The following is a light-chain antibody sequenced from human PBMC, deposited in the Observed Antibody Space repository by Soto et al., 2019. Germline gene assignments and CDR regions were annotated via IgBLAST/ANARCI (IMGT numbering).Light chain of an antibody. CDR2: DAS. V-gene: IGKV1-5*01. CDR1: QSISSW. Sequence: DIPTTQSPSTLSASVGDRVTITCRASQSISSWLAWYQQKPGKAPKLLIYDASSLESGVPSRFSGSGSGTEFTLTISSLQPDDFATYYCQQYNSYWTFGQGTKVDIK. J-gene: IGKJ1*01. CDR3: QQYNSYWT.